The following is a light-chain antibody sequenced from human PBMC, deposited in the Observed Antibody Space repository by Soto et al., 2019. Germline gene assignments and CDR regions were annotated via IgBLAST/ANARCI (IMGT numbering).Light chain of an antibody. CDR1: QGIGDT. Sequence: EVVMRQSPATLSVSPGEGATLSCRASQGIGDTLVWYQQKPGQVPRLLIYGPSTRATGIPDRFSGSGSGTDFTLTISRLEPEDFAVYYCQQYGSSPPWTFGQGTKVDIK. CDR2: GPS. CDR3: QQYGSSPPWT. V-gene: IGKV3-20*01. J-gene: IGKJ1*01.